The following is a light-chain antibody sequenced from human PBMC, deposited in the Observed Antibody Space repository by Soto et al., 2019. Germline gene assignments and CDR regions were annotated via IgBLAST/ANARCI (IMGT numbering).Light chain of an antibody. CDR1: QSISRY. J-gene: IGKJ1*01. CDR3: QQYGSSPPT. V-gene: IGKV3-20*01. CDR2: GAS. Sequence: IVLTQSPGTLSLSPGERTTLSCRASQSISRYLAWYQQKPGQGPRLLIYGASSRATGTPDRFSGSGSGTDFTLTINRLEPEDFELYYCQQYGSSPPTFGQGPKVEIX.